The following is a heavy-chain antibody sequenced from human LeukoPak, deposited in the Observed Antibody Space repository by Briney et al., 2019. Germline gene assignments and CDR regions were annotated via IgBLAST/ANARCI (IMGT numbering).Heavy chain of an antibody. D-gene: IGHD6-13*01. V-gene: IGHV3-48*01. CDR2: ISSSSSTI. J-gene: IGHJ6*02. CDR1: GFTFSSYS. Sequence: GGSLRLSCAASGFTFSSYSMNWVRQAPGKGLEWVSYISSSSSTIYYADSVKGRFTISRDNAKNSLYLQMNSLRAEDTAVYSCASYSSSWYDYYYGMDVWGQGTTVTVSS. CDR3: ASYSSSWYDYYYGMDV.